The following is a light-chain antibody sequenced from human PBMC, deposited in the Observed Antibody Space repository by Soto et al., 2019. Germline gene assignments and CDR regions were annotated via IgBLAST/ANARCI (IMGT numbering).Light chain of an antibody. J-gene: IGLJ1*01. V-gene: IGLV2-11*01. Sequence: QSALTQPRSVSGSPGQSVTISCTGTSSDVGGYNYVSWYQQHPGKAPKLMLYDVSKRPSGVPDRFSGSKSGNTASLTISGLQAEDEADYYCCSYSGSLRVFGTGTKLTVL. CDR1: SSDVGGYNY. CDR2: DVS. CDR3: CSYSGSLRV.